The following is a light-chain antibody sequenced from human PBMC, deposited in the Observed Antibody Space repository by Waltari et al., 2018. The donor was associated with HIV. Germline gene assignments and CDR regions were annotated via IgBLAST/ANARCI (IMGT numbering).Light chain of an antibody. J-gene: IGKJ1*01. V-gene: IGKV3-15*01. CDR1: QSVSNN. CDR2: CPS. Sequence: EIVMTQSPATLSVSPGARATLSCRASQSVSNNLAWYQQKPGQAPRLLIYCPSTRATGTPARFSASVSGTEFTLTISSLQSEDFAIYYCQQYNEWPRTFGQGTKVEIK. CDR3: QQYNEWPRT.